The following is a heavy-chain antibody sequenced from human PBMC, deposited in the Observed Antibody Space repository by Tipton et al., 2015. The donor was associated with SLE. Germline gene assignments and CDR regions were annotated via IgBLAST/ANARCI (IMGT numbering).Heavy chain of an antibody. Sequence: LRLSCTVSGGSISSYYWSWIRQPPGKGLEWIGYIYYSGSTNYNPSLKSRVTISVDTYKNQFSLKLSSVTAADTAVYYCARGGTGGYAFDIWGQGTMVTVSS. CDR3: ARGGTGGYAFDI. J-gene: IGHJ3*02. V-gene: IGHV4-59*01. CDR2: IYYSGST. D-gene: IGHD7-27*01. CDR1: GGSISSYY.